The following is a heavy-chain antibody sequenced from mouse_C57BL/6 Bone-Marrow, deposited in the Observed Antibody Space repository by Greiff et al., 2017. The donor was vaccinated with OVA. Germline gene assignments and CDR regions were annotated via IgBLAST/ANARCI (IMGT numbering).Heavy chain of an antibody. CDR2: INPSTGGT. V-gene: IGHV1-42*01. D-gene: IGHD1-1*02. CDR3: ARGGMSPFAY. Sequence: VQLKESGPELVKPGASVKISCKASGYSFTGYYMNWVKQSPEKSLEWIGEINPSTGGTTYNQKFKAKATLTVDKSSSTAYMQLKSLTSEDSAVYYCARGGMSPFAYGGQGTLVTVSA. J-gene: IGHJ3*01. CDR1: GYSFTGYY.